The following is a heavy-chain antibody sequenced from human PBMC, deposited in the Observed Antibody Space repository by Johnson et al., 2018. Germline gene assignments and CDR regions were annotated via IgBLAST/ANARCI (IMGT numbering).Heavy chain of an antibody. D-gene: IGHD1-26*01. CDR3: ARDTRGSYLGYFQH. CDR2: IYSGGST. V-gene: IGHV3-66*02. Sequence: VQLVESGGGLVQPGGSXRLSCSASGFTFSSYAMHWVRQAPGKGLEWVSVIYSGGSTYYADSVKGRFTIPRDNSKNTLYLQMNSLRAEDTAVYYCARDTRGSYLGYFQHWGQGTLVTVSS. CDR1: GFTFSSYA. J-gene: IGHJ1*01.